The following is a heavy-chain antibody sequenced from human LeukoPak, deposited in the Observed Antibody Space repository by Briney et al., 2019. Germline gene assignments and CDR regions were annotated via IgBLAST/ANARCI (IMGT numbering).Heavy chain of an antibody. CDR1: GYTFTTYY. D-gene: IGHD3-3*01. CDR2: INPSGGST. J-gene: IGHJ4*02. CDR3: VRDHESTYYDFWSGYFSQRSYYFDY. V-gene: IGHV1-46*01. Sequence: ASVKVSCKASGYTFTTYYMHWVREAPGQGLEWMGIINPSGGSTSYAQKFQGRVTMTRDTSTSTVYMELSSLRSEDTAVYYCVRDHESTYYDFWSGYFSQRSYYFDYWGQGTLVTVSS.